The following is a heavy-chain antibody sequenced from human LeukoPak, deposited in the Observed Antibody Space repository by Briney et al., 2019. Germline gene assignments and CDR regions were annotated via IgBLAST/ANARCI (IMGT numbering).Heavy chain of an antibody. J-gene: IGHJ4*02. CDR3: AKVRRGYDPGDY. Sequence: PGGSLRLSCVASGFTISGHAMSWVRQAPAKGLEWVSITVAGYSETHYADSVRGRFTISRDDSSNTLSLEMNSLRAEDTAVYYCAKVRRGYDPGDYWGQGTLVTVSS. V-gene: IGHV3-23*01. CDR2: TVAGYSET. CDR1: GFTISGHA. D-gene: IGHD1-14*01.